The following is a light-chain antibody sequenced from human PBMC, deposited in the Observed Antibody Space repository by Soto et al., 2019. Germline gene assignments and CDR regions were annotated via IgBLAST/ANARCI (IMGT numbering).Light chain of an antibody. CDR1: QGVRDD. CDR2: SAS. CDR3: LQESNYPLT. V-gene: IGKV1-6*01. Sequence: IPMTQSPSSLSASVGDRVTITCRASQGVRDDVGWYQQKPGKAPKLLIYSASTLQSWVPSRFSGSGSGTDFTLTISGLQPEDVATYYCLQESNYPLTFGGGTKVEIK. J-gene: IGKJ4*01.